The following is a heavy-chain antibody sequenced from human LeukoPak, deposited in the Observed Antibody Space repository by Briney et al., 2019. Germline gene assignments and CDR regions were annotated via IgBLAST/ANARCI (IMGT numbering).Heavy chain of an antibody. D-gene: IGHD5-18*01. V-gene: IGHV4-34*01. CDR2: INHSGST. CDR3: ARGQRGYSRYWFDP. J-gene: IGHJ5*02. Sequence: SESLSLTCAVYGGSFSGYYWSWIRQPPGKGLEWIGEINHSGSTNYNPSLKSRVTISVDTSKNQFSLKLSSVTAADTAVYYCARGQRGYSRYWFDPWGQGTLVTVSS. CDR1: GGSFSGYY.